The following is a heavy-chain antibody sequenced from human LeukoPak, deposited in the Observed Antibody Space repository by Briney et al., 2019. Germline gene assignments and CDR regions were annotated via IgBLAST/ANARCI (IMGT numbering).Heavy chain of an antibody. CDR3: ARRGIFRSFKHAFDI. V-gene: IGHV4-39*01. CDR2: IYYSGST. D-gene: IGHD1-1*01. CDR1: GGSISSNSYY. Sequence: SETLSLTCTVSGGSISSNSYYWGWIRQPPGKGLEWIGSIYYSGSTYYNPSLKSRVTISVDTSKNQFSLKLSSVTAADTAVYYCARRGIFRSFKHAFDIWGQGTMVTVSS. J-gene: IGHJ3*02.